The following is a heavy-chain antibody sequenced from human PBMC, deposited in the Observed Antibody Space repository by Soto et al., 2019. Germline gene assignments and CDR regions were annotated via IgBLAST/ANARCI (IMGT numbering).Heavy chain of an antibody. CDR1: GYTFTSYG. CDR3: ARTVVVPAAEGSWFDP. V-gene: IGHV1-18*01. D-gene: IGHD2-2*01. Sequence: ASVKVSCKASGYTFTSYGISWVRQAPGQGLEWMGWISAYNGNTNYAQKLQGRVTMTTDTSTSTAYMELRCLRSDDTAVYYCARTVVVPAAEGSWFDPWGQGTLVTVSS. J-gene: IGHJ5*02. CDR2: ISAYNGNT.